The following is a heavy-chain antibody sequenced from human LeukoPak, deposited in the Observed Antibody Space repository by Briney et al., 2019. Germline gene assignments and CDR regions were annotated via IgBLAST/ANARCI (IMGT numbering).Heavy chain of an antibody. D-gene: IGHD2-15*01. CDR1: GFTFSSYW. CDR2: ISGSGGST. Sequence: GGSLRLSCAASGFTFSSYWMNWARQAPGKGLEWVSAISGSGGSTYYADSVKGRFTISRDNSKNTLYLQMNSLRAEDTAVYYCAKLGVTTSTVVVTWFDPWGQGTLVTVSS. V-gene: IGHV3-23*01. CDR3: AKLGVTTSTVVVTWFDP. J-gene: IGHJ5*02.